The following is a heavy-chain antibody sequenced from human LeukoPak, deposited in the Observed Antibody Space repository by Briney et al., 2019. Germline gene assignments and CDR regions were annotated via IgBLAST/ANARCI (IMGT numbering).Heavy chain of an antibody. V-gene: IGHV3-74*01. CDR2: INSDGSST. CDR1: GFTFSSYW. Sequence: GGSLRLSCAASGFTFSSYWMDWVRQAPGKGLVWVSRINSDGSSTSYADSVKGRFTISRDNAKNTLYLQMNSLRAEDTAVYYCLVAAGGNYYYGMDVWGQGTTVTVSS. CDR3: LVAAGGNYYYGMDV. J-gene: IGHJ6*02. D-gene: IGHD6-13*01.